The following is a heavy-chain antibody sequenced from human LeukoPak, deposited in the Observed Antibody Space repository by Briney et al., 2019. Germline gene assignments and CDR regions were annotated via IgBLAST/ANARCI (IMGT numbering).Heavy chain of an antibody. CDR2: INPSGGGT. V-gene: IGHV1-46*01. CDR1: GYTFTSYY. D-gene: IGHD6-13*01. Sequence: ASVKDSCKASGYTFTSYYLHWVRQAPGQGLEWMGIINPSGGGTSYAQKFHGRVTMTRDTSTSTVYMELSSLRSEDTAVYFCARKAAGASYYYMDVWGKGTTVTVSS. J-gene: IGHJ6*03. CDR3: ARKAAGASYYYMDV.